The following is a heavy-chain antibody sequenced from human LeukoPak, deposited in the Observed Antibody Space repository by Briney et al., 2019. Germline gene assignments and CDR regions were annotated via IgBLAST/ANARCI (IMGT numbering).Heavy chain of an antibody. J-gene: IGHJ4*02. Sequence: SETLSLTCTFSGDSFSSYYWTWIRQPPGMGLEWIGHIVYSGTTNYNPSLKSRVTMLIDTSKNQFSLNLSSVSAADTAVYYCARGTDYGDLTTPPDYWGQGTLVTVSS. D-gene: IGHD4-17*01. CDR3: ARGTDYGDLTTPPDY. CDR1: GDSFSSYY. V-gene: IGHV4-59*08. CDR2: IVYSGTT.